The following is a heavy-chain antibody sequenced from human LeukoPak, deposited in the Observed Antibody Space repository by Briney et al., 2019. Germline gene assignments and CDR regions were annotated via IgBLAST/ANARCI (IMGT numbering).Heavy chain of an antibody. CDR2: IYHNGDT. CDR1: GFTLNNAW. V-gene: IGHV4-4*02. Sequence: GSLRLSCAASGFTLNNAWMSWVRQPPGKGLEWIGQIYHNGDTNYNLSLKSRVIISVDKSKNHFSLHLSSVTAADTAVYYCARDRGYYDSNDYYLHGFDIWGRGSMVTVSS. D-gene: IGHD3-22*01. CDR3: ARDRGYYDSNDYYLHGFDI. J-gene: IGHJ3*02.